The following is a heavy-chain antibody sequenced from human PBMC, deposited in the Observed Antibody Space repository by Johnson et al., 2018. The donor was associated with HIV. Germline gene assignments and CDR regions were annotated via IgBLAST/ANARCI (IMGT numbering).Heavy chain of an antibody. J-gene: IGHJ3*02. CDR2: IKQDGSEK. V-gene: IGHV3-7*05. Sequence: MQLVESGGGLVQPGGSLRLSCAASGFTFSSYWMSCVRQAPGKGLEWVANIKQDGSEKYYVDSVKGRFTISRDNAKNSLDLQMNSLRAEDTAVYYCARERPRYAFDIWGQGTMVTVSS. CDR3: ARERPRYAFDI. CDR1: GFTFSSYW.